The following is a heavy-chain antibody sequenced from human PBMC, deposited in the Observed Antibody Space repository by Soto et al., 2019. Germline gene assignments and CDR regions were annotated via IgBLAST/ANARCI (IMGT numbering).Heavy chain of an antibody. J-gene: IGHJ5*02. CDR3: ARDRGYRGYESNWFDP. V-gene: IGHV4-59*01. Sequence: SETLSLTCNVSDDSITSYYWSWIRQPPGKGLEWIGSAFYTGGTNYNPSLKSRVAISVDASKKQISLKLSSVTAADTAVYYCARDRGYRGYESNWFDPWGQRALVTVSS. CDR1: DDSITSYY. CDR2: AFYTGGT. D-gene: IGHD5-12*01.